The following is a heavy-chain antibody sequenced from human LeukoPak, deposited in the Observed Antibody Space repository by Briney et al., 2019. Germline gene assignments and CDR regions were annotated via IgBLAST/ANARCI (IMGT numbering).Heavy chain of an antibody. CDR3: ARMGYLDY. CDR2: INSDGTST. J-gene: IGHJ4*02. Sequence: GGSLRLSCAASGFTFSSYAMSWVRQAPGKGLEWVSRINSDGTSTDYADSAKGRFTISRDNAKNTLYLQMNSLRAEDTAVYYCARMGYLDYWGQGTLVTVSS. V-gene: IGHV3-74*01. CDR1: GFTFSSYA. D-gene: IGHD6-13*01.